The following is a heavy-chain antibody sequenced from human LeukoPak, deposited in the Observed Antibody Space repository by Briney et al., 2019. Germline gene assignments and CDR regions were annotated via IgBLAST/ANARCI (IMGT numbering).Heavy chain of an antibody. D-gene: IGHD2-2*02. V-gene: IGHV1-18*01. CDR2: ISAYNGNT. CDR3: ARTGGVVPAAICIDY. Sequence: GASVKVSCKASGYTFTSYGISWVRQAPGQGLEWMGWISAYNGNTNYAQKLQGRVTMTTDTSTSTAYMELRSLRSDDTAVYYCARTGGVVPAAICIDYWGQGTLVTVSS. CDR1: GYTFTSYG. J-gene: IGHJ4*02.